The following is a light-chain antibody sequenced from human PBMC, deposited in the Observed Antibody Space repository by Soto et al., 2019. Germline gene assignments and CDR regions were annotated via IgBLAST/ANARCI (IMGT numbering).Light chain of an antibody. CDR1: EDITNY. J-gene: IGKJ4*01. V-gene: IGKV1-9*01. CDR2: DAS. Sequence: IQLTQSPSSLSASVGDRVTVTCRASEDITNYLAWYQQKVGKAPKLLIYDASTLHSGVPSRFSGSGSGTDFTLTISGMQPEDFAPYYCQQLTRYPSTFGGGTKVAIK. CDR3: QQLTRYPST.